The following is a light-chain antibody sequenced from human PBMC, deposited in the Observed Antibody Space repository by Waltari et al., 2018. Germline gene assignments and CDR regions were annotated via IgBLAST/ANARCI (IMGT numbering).Light chain of an antibody. CDR3: QAWDSSTVV. V-gene: IGLV3-1*01. CDR1: KLGDKY. J-gene: IGLJ2*01. Sequence: SYELTQPPSVSVSPGQTASITCSGDKLGDKYACLYQQKPGQSPVLVIYQASKRPSGIPERFSGSNSGNTATLTISGTQAMDEADYYCQAWDSSTVVFGGGTKLTVL. CDR2: QAS.